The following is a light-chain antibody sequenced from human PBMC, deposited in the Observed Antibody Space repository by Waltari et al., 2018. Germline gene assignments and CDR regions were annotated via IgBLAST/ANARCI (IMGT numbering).Light chain of an antibody. CDR2: EVI. CDR3: CSYAGSGTYV. CDR1: KRDVGNYTL. J-gene: IGLJ1*01. Sequence: QSALTQPASVSGTPGQSITIPCTGTKRDVGNYTLVSWYQHHPGEAPKLMICEVIKRPSGVSNRFSGSKSGNTASLTISGLQAEDEADYYCCSYAGSGTYVFGTGTKVTVL. V-gene: IGLV2-23*02.